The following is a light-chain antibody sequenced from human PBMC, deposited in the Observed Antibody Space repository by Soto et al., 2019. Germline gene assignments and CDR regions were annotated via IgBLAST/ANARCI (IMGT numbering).Light chain of an antibody. CDR1: QSISNW. CDR2: DAS. Sequence: DIPLTQSPSTLSASIGDRVTMTCRASQSISNWLAWLQQKPGKAPKVLIFDASNLGSGVPSRFSGSGSGTEFTLTISSLQPGDFGNYYCQQYNSYSPWTFGQGTKVDIK. CDR3: QQYNSYSPWT. J-gene: IGKJ1*01. V-gene: IGKV1-5*01.